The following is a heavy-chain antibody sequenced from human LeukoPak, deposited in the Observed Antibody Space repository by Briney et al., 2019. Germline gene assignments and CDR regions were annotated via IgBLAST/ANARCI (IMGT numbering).Heavy chain of an antibody. J-gene: IGHJ4*02. CDR3: AKDEGSSSSSGGFDY. CDR2: ISWNSDNI. D-gene: IGHD6-6*01. Sequence: GGSLRLSCAASGFTFDDHAMHWVRQAPGKGLEWVSGISWNSDNIAYADSVKGRFTISRDNAKNSLYLQMNSLRAEDMALYYCAKDEGSSSSSGGFDYWGQGTLVTVFS. V-gene: IGHV3-9*03. CDR1: GFTFDDHA.